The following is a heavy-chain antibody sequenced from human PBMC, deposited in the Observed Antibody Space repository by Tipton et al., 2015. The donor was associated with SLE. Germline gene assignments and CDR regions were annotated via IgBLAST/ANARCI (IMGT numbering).Heavy chain of an antibody. J-gene: IGHJ4*02. CDR3: ARLPEYYFDF. V-gene: IGHV4-61*09. Sequence: SGGSIGRGGYYWGWIRQPAGKGLEWIGHIYTSGSTNYNPSLKSRVTISVDTSKKQFSLKLSSVTAADTALYYCARLPEYYFDFWGQGILVTVSS. CDR2: IYTSGST. CDR1: GGSIGRGGYY.